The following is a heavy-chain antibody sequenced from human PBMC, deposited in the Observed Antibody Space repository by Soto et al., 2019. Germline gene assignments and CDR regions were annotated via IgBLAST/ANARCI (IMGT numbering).Heavy chain of an antibody. J-gene: IGHJ4*02. CDR2: MYYSGSS. CDR1: GGSISSRTFW. D-gene: IGHD4-4*01. Sequence: SETLSLTCSVSGGSISSRTFWWAWIRQPPWKGLEWIGDMYYSGSSYSSPSLKSRVTLSVDTSKNQLSLKLNSVTAADTAVYYCARHPRDDYNYGGSGIFDYWGQGXLVTVSS. CDR3: ARHPRDDYNYGGSGIFDY. V-gene: IGHV4-39*01.